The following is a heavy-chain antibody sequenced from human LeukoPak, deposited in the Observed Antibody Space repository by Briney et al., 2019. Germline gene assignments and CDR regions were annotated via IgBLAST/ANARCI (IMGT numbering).Heavy chain of an antibody. D-gene: IGHD6-25*01. V-gene: IGHV1-46*01. Sequence: ASVRVSCKASGYTFTNYYIHWMRQAPGQGLEWVGIINLNAVTTRYAQKFQGRITVTRDTSTSTVYMELSSLRSEDTAVYFCAREGAAEAKNFDYWGQGTLVIVSS. CDR1: GYTFTNYY. CDR3: AREGAAEAKNFDY. J-gene: IGHJ4*02. CDR2: INLNAVTT.